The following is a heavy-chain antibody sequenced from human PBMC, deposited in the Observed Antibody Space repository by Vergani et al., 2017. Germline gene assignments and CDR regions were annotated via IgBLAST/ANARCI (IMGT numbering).Heavy chain of an antibody. CDR1: GFTFSGSA. D-gene: IGHD3/OR15-3a*01. J-gene: IGHJ4*01. CDR2: IRSKANDYST. Sequence: EVLLVQSGGGLVQPGGSLKLSCVASGFTFSGSAIHWVRQSSGKGLEWLGRIRSKANDYSTEYSVSVRGRFTISRDDSTYTAYLQMQNLRLDDTAVYYCTICGLYVAPTQRYSYYLGQGSLVTVSS. CDR3: TICGLYVAPTQRYSYY. V-gene: IGHV3-73*02.